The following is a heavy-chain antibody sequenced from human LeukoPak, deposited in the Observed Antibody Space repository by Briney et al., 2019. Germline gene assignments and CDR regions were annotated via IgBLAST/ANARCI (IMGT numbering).Heavy chain of an antibody. CDR2: VWYDDAVK. J-gene: IGHJ6*03. V-gene: IGHV3-33*06. Sequence: GGSLRLSCAASGFTFSNYGMHWVRQAPGKGLEWLAVVWYDDAVKNYADSVKGRFTISRDNSKNTLYLQMNSLRAEDTAVYYCAKQYAAIHYYYYYMDVWGKGTTVTVSS. D-gene: IGHD2-2*01. CDR1: GFTFSNYG. CDR3: AKQYAAIHYYYYYMDV.